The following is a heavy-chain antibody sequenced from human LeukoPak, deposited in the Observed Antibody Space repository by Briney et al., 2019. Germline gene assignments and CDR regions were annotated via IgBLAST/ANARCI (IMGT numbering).Heavy chain of an antibody. J-gene: IGHJ4*02. Sequence: GGSLRLSCAASGFTFSSYAMSWVRQAPGKGLEWVSAISGSGGSTYYADSVKGRFTISRDNFKNTLYLQMNSLRAEDTAVYYCARETYYGSGSPIDYWGQGTLVTVSS. D-gene: IGHD3-10*01. CDR3: ARETYYGSGSPIDY. CDR1: GFTFSSYA. CDR2: ISGSGGST. V-gene: IGHV3-23*01.